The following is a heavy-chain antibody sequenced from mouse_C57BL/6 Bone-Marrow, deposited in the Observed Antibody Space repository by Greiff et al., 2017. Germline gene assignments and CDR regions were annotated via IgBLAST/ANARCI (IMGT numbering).Heavy chain of an antibody. D-gene: IGHD2-4*01. CDR3: ALYDYDEAWFAY. CDR1: GYTFTSYW. CDR2: IDPSDSYT. Sequence: VQLQQPGAELVMPGASVKLSCKASGYTFTSYWLHWVKQRPGQGLEWIGEIDPSDSYTNSNQKFKGKSTLTVDKSSSTAYMQLSSLTSEDSAVYYCALYDYDEAWFAYWGQGTLVTVSA. J-gene: IGHJ3*01. V-gene: IGHV1-69*01.